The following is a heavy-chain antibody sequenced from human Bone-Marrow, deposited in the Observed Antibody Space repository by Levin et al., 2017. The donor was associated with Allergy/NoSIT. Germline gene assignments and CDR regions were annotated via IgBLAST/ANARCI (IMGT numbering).Heavy chain of an antibody. Sequence: GGSLRLSCAASGFTFSSYAMSWVRQAPGKGLEWVSASSDSARSTYYADSVKGRFTISRDNSKNTLYLQMNSLRAEDTAIYYCAKDTLIHLWHHYFDYWGQGTLVTVSS. D-gene: IGHD5-18*01. CDR2: SSDSARST. V-gene: IGHV3-23*01. J-gene: IGHJ4*02. CDR3: AKDTLIHLWHHYFDY. CDR1: GFTFSSYA.